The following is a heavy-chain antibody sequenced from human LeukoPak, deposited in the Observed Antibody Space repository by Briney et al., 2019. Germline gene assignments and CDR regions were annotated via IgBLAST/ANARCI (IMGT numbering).Heavy chain of an antibody. Sequence: ASVKVSCKTSGYAFSDYSMHWVRQAPGQGLEWMGWINPNSGATNYARKFQGRVTMTRDTSVSTAYLELTRLTSDDAAVYYCSTEDKYCTSATCVDYWGQGTLVTVSS. V-gene: IGHV1-2*02. D-gene: IGHD2-8*01. CDR1: GYAFSDYS. CDR2: INPNSGAT. CDR3: STEDKYCTSATCVDY. J-gene: IGHJ4*02.